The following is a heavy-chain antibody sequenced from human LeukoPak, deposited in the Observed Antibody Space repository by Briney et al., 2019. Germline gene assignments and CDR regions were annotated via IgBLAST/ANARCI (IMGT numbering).Heavy chain of an antibody. D-gene: IGHD3-9*01. CDR1: GGSISSSNYY. V-gene: IGHV4-39*07. J-gene: IGHJ6*02. Sequence: SETLSLTCTVSGGSISSSNYYWGWIRQPPGKGLEWIGSIYYSGSTYYNPSLKSRVTISVDTSKNQFSLKLSSVTAADTAVYYCARDRRPLRYFDWLDGMDVWGQGTTVTVSS. CDR2: IYYSGST. CDR3: ARDRRPLRYFDWLDGMDV.